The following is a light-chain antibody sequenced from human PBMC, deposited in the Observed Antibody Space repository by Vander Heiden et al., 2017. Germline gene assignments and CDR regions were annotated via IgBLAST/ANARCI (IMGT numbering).Light chain of an antibody. Sequence: EIALTQSPDTLYLSPGERATPSCRASQSVSRYLAWYQQKPGQAPRLLIYDASNRATGIPARFSGSVSGTDFTLTISSLEPEYFAVYYCQQRSNWPPNTFGGGTKVESK. CDR3: QQRSNWPPNT. CDR1: QSVSRY. CDR2: DAS. J-gene: IGKJ4*01. V-gene: IGKV3-11*01.